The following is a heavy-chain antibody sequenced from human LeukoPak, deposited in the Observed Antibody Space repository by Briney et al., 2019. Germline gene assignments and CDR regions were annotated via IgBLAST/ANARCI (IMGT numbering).Heavy chain of an antibody. CDR1: GGSISSYY. CDR2: MYYSGST. Sequence: PSEALSLTCTVSGGSISSYYWSWIRQPPGKGLEWIGYMYYSGSTNYNPSLKSRVTISVDTSKNQFSLKLSSVTAADTAVYYCARDMEAAAVPYFQHWGQGTLVTVSS. D-gene: IGHD6-13*01. J-gene: IGHJ1*01. V-gene: IGHV4-59*01. CDR3: ARDMEAAAVPYFQH.